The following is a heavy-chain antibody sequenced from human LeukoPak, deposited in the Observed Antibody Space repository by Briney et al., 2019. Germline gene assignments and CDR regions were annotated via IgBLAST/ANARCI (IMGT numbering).Heavy chain of an antibody. D-gene: IGHD4-17*01. CDR3: TRNTVTVHFDY. V-gene: IGHV3-49*03. Sequence: GGSLRLSCSASGFTFDDYAVSWFRQAPGKGLEWVGFIRSKAFGGPPEYAASVRGRFTISRDDSKSIAYLQMNSLKTEDTAVYYCTRNTVTVHFDYWSQGTLVTVSS. CDR2: IRSKAFGGPP. J-gene: IGHJ4*02. CDR1: GFTFDDYA.